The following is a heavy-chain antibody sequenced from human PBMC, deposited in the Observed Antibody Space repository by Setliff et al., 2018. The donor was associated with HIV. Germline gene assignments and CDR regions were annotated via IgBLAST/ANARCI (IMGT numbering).Heavy chain of an antibody. CDR3: ARREYNYVPRAFDL. V-gene: IGHV3-48*01. D-gene: IGHD5-18*01. J-gene: IGHJ3*01. CDR2: IYTSSSTI. CDR1: GFTFSTYS. Sequence: GESLRLSCVGSGFTFSTYSMSWVRQVPGKGLEWIAYIYTSSSTIHYGDSVKGRFTISRDNAKNSVYLQMNSLRAEDTAVHYCARREYNYVPRAFDLWGQGTMVTVSS.